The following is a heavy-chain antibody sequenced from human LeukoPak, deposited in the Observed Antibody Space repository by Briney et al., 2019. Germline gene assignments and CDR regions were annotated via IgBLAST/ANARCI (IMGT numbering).Heavy chain of an antibody. J-gene: IGHJ4*02. CDR1: GFTFSSYS. Sequence: GGSLRLSCAASGFTFSSYSMTWVRQAPGKGLEWVSSISSSSSYIYYADSVKGRFTISRDNAKNSLYLQMNSLRAEDTAVYYCARGEKVPAATGIDYWGQGTLVTVSS. CDR2: ISSSSSYI. V-gene: IGHV3-21*01. D-gene: IGHD2-2*01. CDR3: ARGEKVPAATGIDY.